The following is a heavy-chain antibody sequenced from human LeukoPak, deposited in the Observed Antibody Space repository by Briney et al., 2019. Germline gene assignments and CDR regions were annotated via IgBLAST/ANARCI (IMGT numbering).Heavy chain of an antibody. CDR1: GYTFTSYD. J-gene: IGHJ4*02. Sequence: ASVKVSCKASGYTFTSYDINWVRQATGQGLEWMGWMNPNSGNTSYAQKFQDRVTMTRDTSTSTVYMELSSLRSEATAVYYCARGSGKAAMADYWGQGTLVTVSS. V-gene: IGHV1-8*01. CDR2: MNPNSGNT. CDR3: ARGSGKAAMADY. D-gene: IGHD5-18*01.